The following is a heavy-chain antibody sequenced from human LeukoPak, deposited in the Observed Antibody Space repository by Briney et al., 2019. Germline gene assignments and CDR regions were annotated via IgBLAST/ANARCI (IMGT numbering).Heavy chain of an antibody. CDR1: GYTFTGYY. V-gene: IGHV1-2*02. D-gene: IGHD3-10*01. CDR3: ARRFGRGYFDY. CDR2: INPNSGGI. J-gene: IGHJ4*02. Sequence: GASVKVSCKASGYTFTGYYMYWVRQAPGQGLEWMGWINPNSGGINYAQNFQGRVTMTTDTSTSTAYMELRSLRSDDTAVYYCARRFGRGYFDYWGQGTLVTVSS.